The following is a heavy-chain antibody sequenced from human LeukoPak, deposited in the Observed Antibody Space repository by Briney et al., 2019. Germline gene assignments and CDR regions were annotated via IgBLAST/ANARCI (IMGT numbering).Heavy chain of an antibody. J-gene: IGHJ5*02. V-gene: IGHV4-34*01. CDR3: ATATLPAAIPYNWFDP. CDR2: INHSGST. CDR1: GGSFSGYY. D-gene: IGHD2-2*02. Sequence: SETLSLTCAVYGGSFSGYYWSWIRQPPGKGLEWIGEINHSGSTNYNPSLKSRVTISVDTSKNQFSLKLSSVTAADTAVYYCATATLPAAIPYNWFDPWGQGTLVTVSS.